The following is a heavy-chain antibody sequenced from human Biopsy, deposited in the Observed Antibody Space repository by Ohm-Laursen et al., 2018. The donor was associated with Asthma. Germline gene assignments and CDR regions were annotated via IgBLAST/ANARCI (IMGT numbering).Heavy chain of an antibody. D-gene: IGHD5-12*01. J-gene: IGHJ6*02. CDR2: VIPLLDTG. V-gene: IGHV1-69*01. CDR3: ARGYSGYDRIQYYYNGMDV. Sequence: SSVTVSCKTSGDTFRTSAFSWARQAPGQGLERMGGVIPLLDTGDYAQKFQGRVTITADESTSTCYMELRSLTSEDTAVYFWARGYSGYDRIQYYYNGMDVWGQGTTVTVS. CDR1: GDTFRTSA.